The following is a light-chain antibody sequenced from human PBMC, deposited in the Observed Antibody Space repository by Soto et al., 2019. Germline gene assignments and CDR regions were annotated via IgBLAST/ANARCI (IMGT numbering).Light chain of an antibody. CDR3: QHYFSYPYA. Sequence: DIQVTQSPATLSASVGDTVSITCRASQSVLTGLAWYQQKPGKAPNLLIYKASRLRDGVSSRFSGSESGTEFTLTISSLQTNDFASYFCQHYFSYPYAFGQGNKLEI. J-gene: IGKJ2*01. CDR1: QSVLTG. CDR2: KAS. V-gene: IGKV1-5*03.